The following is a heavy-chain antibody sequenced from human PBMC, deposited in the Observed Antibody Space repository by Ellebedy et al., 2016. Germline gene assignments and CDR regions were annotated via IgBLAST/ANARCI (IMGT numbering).Heavy chain of an antibody. CDR1: GFTFSSHS. J-gene: IGHJ6*03. D-gene: IGHD5-18*01. CDR2: ISTSGSTK. Sequence: GESLKISCEVSGFTFSSHSMHWLRQAPGKGLEWVAYISTSGSTKYYADSVKGRLTVSRDNDKNSLYLQMNSLRDDDTAVYYCARGLGRRGTAMARADYYCYMDVWGKGTTVTVSS. CDR3: ARGLGRRGTAMARADYYCYMDV. V-gene: IGHV3-48*02.